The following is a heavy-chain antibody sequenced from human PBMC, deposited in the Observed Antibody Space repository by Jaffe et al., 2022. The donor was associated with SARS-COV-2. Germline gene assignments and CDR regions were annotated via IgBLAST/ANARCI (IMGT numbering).Heavy chain of an antibody. CDR3: THLGGSYGYYFDY. Sequence: EVQLVESGGGLVKPGGSLRLSCAASGFTFSNAWMSWVRQAPGKGLEWVGRIKSKTDGGTTDYAAPVKGRFTISRDDSKNTLYLQMNSLKTEDTAVYYCTHLGGSYGYYFDYWGQGTLVTVSS. CDR2: IKSKTDGGTT. J-gene: IGHJ4*02. V-gene: IGHV3-15*01. CDR1: GFTFSNAW. D-gene: IGHD1-26*01.